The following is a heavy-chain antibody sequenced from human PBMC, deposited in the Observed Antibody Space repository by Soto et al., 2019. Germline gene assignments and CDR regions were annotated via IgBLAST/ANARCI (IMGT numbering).Heavy chain of an antibody. J-gene: IGHJ5*02. Sequence: HVPLVQSGAEVKNPGASVKVSCKASGYTFTSYGISWVRQAPGQGLEWMGWISAYNGNTNYAQKLQGRVTMTTDTSTSTAYMELRSLRSDDTAVYYCARDEKHSSSSGDFDPWGQGTLVTVSS. CDR1: GYTFTSYG. V-gene: IGHV1-18*01. CDR3: ARDEKHSSSSGDFDP. CDR2: ISAYNGNT. D-gene: IGHD6-6*01.